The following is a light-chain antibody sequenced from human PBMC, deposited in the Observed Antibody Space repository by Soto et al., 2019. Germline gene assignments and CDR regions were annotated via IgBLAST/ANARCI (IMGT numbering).Light chain of an antibody. CDR2: EVS. CDR1: SSDVGGYNY. J-gene: IGLJ1*01. CDR3: KSYAGSNTYV. V-gene: IGLV2-14*01. Sequence: QSVLTQPASVSGSPGQSITISCTGTSSDVGGYNYVSWYQQHPGKAPKLMISEVSNRPSGVSNRFSGSKSGNTASLTISGLQAEDEADYFCKSYAGSNTYVFGSGTKVTVL.